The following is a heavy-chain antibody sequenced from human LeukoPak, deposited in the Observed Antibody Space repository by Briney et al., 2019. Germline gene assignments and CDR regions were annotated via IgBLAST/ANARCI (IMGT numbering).Heavy chain of an antibody. V-gene: IGHV3-21*01. CDR2: ISSSSSYI. D-gene: IGHD3-22*01. CDR1: GFTFSSYS. J-gene: IGHJ3*02. Sequence: GGSLRLSCAASGFTFSSYSMNWVRQAPGKGLEWVSSISSSSSYIYYADSVKGRFTISRDNAKNSLYLQMNSLRAEDTAVYYCARTDRSGYYYHDAFDIWGQGTMVTVSS. CDR3: ARTDRSGYYYHDAFDI.